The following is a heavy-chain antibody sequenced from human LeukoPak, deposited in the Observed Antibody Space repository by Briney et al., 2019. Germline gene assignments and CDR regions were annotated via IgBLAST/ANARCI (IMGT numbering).Heavy chain of an antibody. D-gene: IGHD6-13*01. V-gene: IGHV1-18*01. CDR3: ARDRGSITAAGDLDY. J-gene: IGHJ4*02. CDR2: ISAYNGNT. Sequence: ASVKVSCKASGHTFTSYGISWVRQAPGQGLEWMGWISAYNGNTNYAQKLQGRVTMTTDTSTSTAYMELRSLRSDDTAVYYCARDRGSITAAGDLDYWGQGTLVTVSS. CDR1: GHTFTSYG.